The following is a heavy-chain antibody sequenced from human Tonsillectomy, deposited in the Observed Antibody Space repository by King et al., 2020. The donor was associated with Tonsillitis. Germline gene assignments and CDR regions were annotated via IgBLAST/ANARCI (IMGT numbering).Heavy chain of an antibody. V-gene: IGHV3-21*01. CDR2: ISSSGRYI. D-gene: IGHD3-22*01. CDR1: GFSFSSYD. J-gene: IGHJ3*02. CDR3: AKDKGAGHYDTSRGAFDI. Sequence: VQLVESGGGLVKPGGSLRLSCATSGFSFSSYDINWVRQAPGKGLEWFSSISSSGRYIYYEDSLKGRFTISSDNAKNSLYLQMNSLRVEDTAVYYCAKDKGAGHYDTSRGAFDIWGQGTMVTVSS.